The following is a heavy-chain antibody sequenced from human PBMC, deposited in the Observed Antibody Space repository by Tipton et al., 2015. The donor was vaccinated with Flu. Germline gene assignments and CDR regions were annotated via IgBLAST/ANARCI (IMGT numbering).Heavy chain of an antibody. V-gene: IGHV4-59*13. CDR2: VSYSGIT. D-gene: IGHD3-10*01. Sequence: TLSLTCTVSGGSISSYCWSWLRQPPGKGLEWSGFVSYSGITNYNPSHKGRGTMSLDASKNNFSVSLSSVTAADTAAYYGARKGGSYSYQHGGQVTLVTVS. CDR1: GGSISSYC. J-gene: IGHJ1*01. CDR3: ARKGGSYSYQH.